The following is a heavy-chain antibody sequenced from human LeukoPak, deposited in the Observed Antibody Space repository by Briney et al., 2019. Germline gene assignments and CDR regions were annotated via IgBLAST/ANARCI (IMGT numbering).Heavy chain of an antibody. V-gene: IGHV4-61*02. J-gene: IGHJ5*02. D-gene: IGHD6-13*01. CDR1: GGSISSGSYY. CDR3: ARDLAIAAAGRLFDP. CDR2: IYTSGST. Sequence: KASETLSLTCTVSGGSISSGSYYWSWIRQPAGKGLEWIGRIYTSGSTNYNPSLKSRVTISVDTSKNQFSLKLSSVTAADTAVYYCARDLAIAAAGRLFDPWGQGTLVTVSS.